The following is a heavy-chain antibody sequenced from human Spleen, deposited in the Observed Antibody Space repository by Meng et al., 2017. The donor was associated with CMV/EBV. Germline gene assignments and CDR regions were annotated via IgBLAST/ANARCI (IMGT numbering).Heavy chain of an antibody. CDR1: GGSFSGYY. CDR3: ARHFSGSYLFDY. J-gene: IGHJ4*02. Sequence: SETLSLTCAVYGGSFSGYYWSWIRQPPGKGLEWIGEINHSGSTNYNPSLKSRVTISIDTSKDQLSLKLSSVTAADTAVYYCARHFSGSYLFDYWGQGTLVTVSS. V-gene: IGHV4-34*01. CDR2: INHSGST. D-gene: IGHD1-26*01.